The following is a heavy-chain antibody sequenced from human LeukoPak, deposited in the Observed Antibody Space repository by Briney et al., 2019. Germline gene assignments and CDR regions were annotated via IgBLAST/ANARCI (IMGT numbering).Heavy chain of an antibody. CDR2: ISSSSSYI. V-gene: IGHV3-21*01. D-gene: IGHD3-22*01. Sequence: PGGSLRLSCAASGFTFSSYTMNWVRQAPGKGLEWVSSISSSSSYIYYADSVKGRFTISRYNAKNSLYLQMNSLRAEDTAVYYCARAPHYYDSAFDIWGQGTMVTVSS. CDR3: ARAPHYYDSAFDI. J-gene: IGHJ3*02. CDR1: GFTFSSYT.